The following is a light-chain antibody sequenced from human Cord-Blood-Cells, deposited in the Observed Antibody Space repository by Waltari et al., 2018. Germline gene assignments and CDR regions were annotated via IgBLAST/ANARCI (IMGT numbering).Light chain of an antibody. Sequence: EIVMTQSPATLSVSPGERATLSCRASQSVSSNLAWYQQQPGQAPRLLSYGASTRATGIPARFSGSGSGTEFTLTISSLQSEDFAVYYCQQYNNWPPYTFGQGTKLEIK. V-gene: IGKV3-15*01. CDR1: QSVSSN. CDR3: QQYNNWPPYT. J-gene: IGKJ2*01. CDR2: GAS.